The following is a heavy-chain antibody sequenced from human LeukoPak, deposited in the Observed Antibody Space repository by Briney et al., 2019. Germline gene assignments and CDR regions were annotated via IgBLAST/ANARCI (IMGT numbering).Heavy chain of an antibody. J-gene: IGHJ3*01. CDR1: GYTFTNYA. Sequence: ASVKVSCKASGYTFTNYALNLVRQAPGQGLEWMGWINTNTGNPTYAQGFTGRFVFSLDTSVSTAYLQISSLKADDTAVYYCARDPSSSSLWGQGTMVTVSS. V-gene: IGHV7-4-1*02. D-gene: IGHD6-13*01. CDR3: ARDPSSSSL. CDR2: INTNTGNP.